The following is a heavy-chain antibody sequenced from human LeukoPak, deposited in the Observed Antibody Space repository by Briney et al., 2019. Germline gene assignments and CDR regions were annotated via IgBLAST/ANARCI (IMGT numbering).Heavy chain of an antibody. D-gene: IGHD6-19*01. CDR1: GFTFNNYG. V-gene: IGHV3-30*02. Sequence: PGGSLRPSCAASGFTFNNYGIHWVRQAPGKGLEWVTFILFDASNKYYADSVKGRFTISRDDSKNTVYLQMNSLRPEDTALYYCAKGGSRGTYYFDYWGQGTLVTVSS. CDR3: AKGGSRGTYYFDY. CDR2: ILFDASNK. J-gene: IGHJ4*02.